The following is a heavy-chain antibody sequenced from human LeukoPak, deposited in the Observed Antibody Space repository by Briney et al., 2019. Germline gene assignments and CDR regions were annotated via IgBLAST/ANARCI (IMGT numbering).Heavy chain of an antibody. Sequence: ASVKVSCKASGYTFTSYAMNWVRQAPGQGLEWMGRIIPIFGTANYAQKFQGRVTIATDESTSTAYMELSSLRSEDTAVYYCARVEGASDAFDIWGQGTMVTVSS. J-gene: IGHJ3*02. CDR2: IIPIFGTA. D-gene: IGHD1-26*01. CDR1: GYTFTSYA. V-gene: IGHV1-69*05. CDR3: ARVEGASDAFDI.